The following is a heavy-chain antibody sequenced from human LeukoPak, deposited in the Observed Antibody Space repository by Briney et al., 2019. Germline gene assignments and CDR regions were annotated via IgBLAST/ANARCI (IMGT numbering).Heavy chain of an antibody. CDR3: ARLLPGIAAAGTGSDY. CDR1: GGSISSYY. Sequence: SETLSLNCTVSGGSISSYYWSWIRQPAGKGLEWIGRIYTSGSNNYNPSLKSRVTMSVDTSKNQFSLKLSSVTAADTAVYYCARLLPGIAAAGTGSDYWGQGTLVTVSS. CDR2: IYTSGSN. D-gene: IGHD6-13*01. V-gene: IGHV4-4*07. J-gene: IGHJ4*02.